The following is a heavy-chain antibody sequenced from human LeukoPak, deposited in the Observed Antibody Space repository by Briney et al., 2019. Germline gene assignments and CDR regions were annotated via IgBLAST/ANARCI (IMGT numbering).Heavy chain of an antibody. CDR3: ARSPNIVVVPAAIADDAFDI. Sequence: TLGESLKISCKVSGYTFTTYWIGWVRQMPGKGLEWMGIIYPGDSDTRYSPSFQGQVTISADKSISTAYLQWSSLKASDTAMYYCARSPNIVVVPAAIADDAFDIWGQGTMVTVSS. CDR1: GYTFTTYW. CDR2: IYPGDSDT. J-gene: IGHJ3*02. V-gene: IGHV5-51*01. D-gene: IGHD2-2*02.